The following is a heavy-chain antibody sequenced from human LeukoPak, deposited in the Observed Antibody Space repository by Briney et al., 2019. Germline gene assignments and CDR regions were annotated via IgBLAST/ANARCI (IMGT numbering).Heavy chain of an antibody. CDR2: ISSSSSYI. D-gene: IGHD3-22*01. CDR3: ARDMGGGYYYDSSGYVAY. J-gene: IGHJ4*02. V-gene: IGHV3-21*01. CDR1: GFTFSSYS. Sequence: PGGSLRLSCAASGFTFSSYSMNWVRQAPGKGLEWVSSISSSSSYIYYADSVKGRLTISRDNAKNSLYLQMNSLRAEDTAVYYRARDMGGGYYYDSSGYVAYWGQGTLVTVSS.